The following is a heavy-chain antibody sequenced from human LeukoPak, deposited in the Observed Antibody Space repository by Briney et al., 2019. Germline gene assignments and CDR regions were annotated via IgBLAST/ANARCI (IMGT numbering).Heavy chain of an antibody. Sequence: GGSLRLSCAASGFTFSSYAMSWVRQAPGKGLEWVSAISGSGGSTYYADSVKGRFTISRDNSKNTLYLQMNSLRAEVTAVYYCAKGSITMIVVRVAFDIWGQGTMVTVSS. CDR1: GFTFSSYA. CDR3: AKGSITMIVVRVAFDI. V-gene: IGHV3-23*01. CDR2: ISGSGGST. J-gene: IGHJ3*02. D-gene: IGHD3-22*01.